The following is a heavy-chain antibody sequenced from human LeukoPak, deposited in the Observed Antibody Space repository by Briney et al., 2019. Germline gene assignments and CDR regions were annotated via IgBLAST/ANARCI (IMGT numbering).Heavy chain of an antibody. Sequence: GGSLRLSCAASGLTFSSYSMNWVRQAPGKGLEWVSSISSSSSYIYYADSVKGRFTISRDNAKNSLYLQMNSLRAEDTPVYYCARAPGSYSCDYWGQGTLVTVSS. J-gene: IGHJ4*02. D-gene: IGHD1-26*01. CDR2: ISSSSSYI. CDR3: ARAPGSYSCDY. V-gene: IGHV3-21*01. CDR1: GLTFSSYS.